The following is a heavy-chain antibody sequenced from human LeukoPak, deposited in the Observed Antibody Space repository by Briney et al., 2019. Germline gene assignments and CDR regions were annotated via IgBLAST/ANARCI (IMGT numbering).Heavy chain of an antibody. CDR2: ISSSSSTI. Sequence: GGSLRLSCAASGFTFSSYSMNWVRQAPGKGLEWVSYISSSSSTIYYEDSVKGRFTISRDNAKNSLYLQMNSLRAEDTAVYYCARDRLGAAHDAFDIWGQGTMVTVSS. CDR3: ARDRLGAAHDAFDI. J-gene: IGHJ3*02. V-gene: IGHV3-48*01. CDR1: GFTFSSYS. D-gene: IGHD1-26*01.